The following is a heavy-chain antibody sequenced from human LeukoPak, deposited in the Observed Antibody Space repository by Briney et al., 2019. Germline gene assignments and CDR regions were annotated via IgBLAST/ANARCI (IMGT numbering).Heavy chain of an antibody. J-gene: IGHJ4*02. D-gene: IGHD3-3*01. CDR2: IYYSGST. CDR3: ASHDFWSGYPKFDY. Sequence: SETLSLTCTVSGDSVSSSSYYWGWIRQPPGKGLEWIGSIYYSGSTYYNPSLKSRVTISVDTSKNQFSLKLSSVTAADTAVYSCASHDFWSGYPKFDYWGQGTLVTVSS. V-gene: IGHV4-39*01. CDR1: GDSVSSSSYY.